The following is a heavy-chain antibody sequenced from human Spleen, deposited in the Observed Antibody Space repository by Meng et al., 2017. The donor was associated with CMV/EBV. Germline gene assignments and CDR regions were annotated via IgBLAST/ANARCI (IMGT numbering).Heavy chain of an antibody. D-gene: IGHD6-19*01. CDR3: AREGRYSSYKFDP. V-gene: IGHV3-21*06. CDR1: GFTFSSYA. CDR2: ISTTSTYI. J-gene: IGHJ5*02. Sequence: GESLKISCEVSGFTFSSYAMSWVRQAPGKGLEWVSSISTTSTYIYYADSVKGRFTISRDNAKSSLYLQMDSLRAEDTAVYYCAREGRYSSYKFDPWGQGTLVTVSS.